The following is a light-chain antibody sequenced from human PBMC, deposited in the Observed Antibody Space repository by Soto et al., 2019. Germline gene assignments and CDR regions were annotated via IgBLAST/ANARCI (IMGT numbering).Light chain of an antibody. J-gene: IGKJ2*03. CDR3: QQYNHYYS. CDR1: QSIDRW. CDR2: DAS. Sequence: DIQLTQSSSTLSASVGDRVTLTCRASQSIDRWLAWYQQKVGKAPELLIHDASSLESGVPSRFSGSGSGTEFTLTINSLQPDDFATYYCQQYNHYYSFGQGTKLEIK. V-gene: IGKV1-5*01.